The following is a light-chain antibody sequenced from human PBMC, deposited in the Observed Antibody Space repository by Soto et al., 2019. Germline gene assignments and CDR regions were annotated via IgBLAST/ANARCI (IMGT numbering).Light chain of an antibody. J-gene: IGLJ2*01. Sequence: SYELTQPPSVSVSPGQTASITCSGDKVGDKYACWYQQKPGQSPVLVIYQDSKRPSGIPERFSGSNSGNTATLTISGTQAMDEADYYCQAWDSRVVFGGGTQLTVL. V-gene: IGLV3-1*01. CDR3: QAWDSRVV. CDR2: QDS. CDR1: KVGDKY.